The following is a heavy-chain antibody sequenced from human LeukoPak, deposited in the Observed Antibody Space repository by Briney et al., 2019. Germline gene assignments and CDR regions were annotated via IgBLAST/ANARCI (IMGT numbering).Heavy chain of an antibody. CDR3: VRVEREETTTAAFDF. J-gene: IGHJ3*01. CDR2: INPNSGGT. V-gene: IGHV1-2*02. D-gene: IGHD1-26*01. CDR1: GYTFTGYY. Sequence: GASVKVSCKASGYTFTGYYMHWVRQAPGQGLEWMGWINPNSGGTNYAQKFQGRVTMTRDTSISTAYMEPSRLRSDNTAMYYCVRVEREETTTAAFDFWGQGTMVIVSS.